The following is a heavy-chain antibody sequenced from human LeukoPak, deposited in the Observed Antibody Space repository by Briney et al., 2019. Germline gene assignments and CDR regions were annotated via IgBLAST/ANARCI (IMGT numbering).Heavy chain of an antibody. V-gene: IGHV4-4*08. CDR2: ISTSGST. D-gene: IGHD5-12*01. Sequence: SETLSLTCTVSGGSLSSYYWSWIRQPAGKGLESIGHISTSGSTNYNPSLKSRVTISVDTSKNQFSLKLSSVTAADTAVYYCARNGAPVATISWFDPWGQGTLVTVSS. CDR3: ARNGAPVATISWFDP. CDR1: GGSLSSYY. J-gene: IGHJ5*02.